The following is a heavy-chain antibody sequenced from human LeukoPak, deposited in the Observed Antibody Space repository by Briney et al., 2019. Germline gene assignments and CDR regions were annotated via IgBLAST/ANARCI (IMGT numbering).Heavy chain of an antibody. CDR3: ARDSSMVRGVISYFDY. V-gene: IGHV3-21*01. J-gene: IGHJ4*02. Sequence: GGSLRLSCAASGFTFSSYSMDWVRQAPGKGLEWVSSISSSSSYIYYADSVKGRFTISRDNAKNSLYLQMNSLRAEDTAVYYCARDSSMVRGVISYFDYWGQGTLVTVSS. D-gene: IGHD3-10*01. CDR2: ISSSSSYI. CDR1: GFTFSSYS.